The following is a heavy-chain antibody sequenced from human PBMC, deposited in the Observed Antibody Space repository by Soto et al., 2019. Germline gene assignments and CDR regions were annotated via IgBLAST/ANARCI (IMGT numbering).Heavy chain of an antibody. V-gene: IGHV4-59*01. CDR1: GGSISSYY. CDR3: ARGDPVAGYYMDV. Sequence: SETLSLTCTVSGGSISSYYWSWIRQPPGKGLEWIGYIYYSGSTNYNPSLKSRVTISVDRSKNQFSLKLSSVTDADTAVYYCARGDPVAGYYMDVWGKGTTVTVSS. D-gene: IGHD6-19*01. CDR2: IYYSGST. J-gene: IGHJ6*03.